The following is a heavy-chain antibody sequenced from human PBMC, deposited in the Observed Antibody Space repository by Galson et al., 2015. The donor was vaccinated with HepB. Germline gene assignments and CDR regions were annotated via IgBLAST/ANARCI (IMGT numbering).Heavy chain of an antibody. V-gene: IGHV3-11*06. CDR3: ARVADSDYGDHAHFDS. D-gene: IGHD4-17*01. J-gene: IGHJ4*02. Sequence: SLRLSCAASGFTFSDYYMSWIRQAPGKGLEWLSYISSSTIYTTYADSVKGRFTLSRDNVKNSMYLQMNSLRAEDTAVYYCARVADSDYGDHAHFDSWGLGTLVTVSS. CDR2: ISSSTIYT. CDR1: GFTFSDYY.